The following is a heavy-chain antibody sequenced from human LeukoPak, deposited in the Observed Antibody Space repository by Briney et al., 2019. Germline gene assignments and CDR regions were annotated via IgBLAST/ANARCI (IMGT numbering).Heavy chain of an antibody. Sequence: GGSLRLSCAASGFTFSSHRMSWPPQAPGRGLEWLANINQDGTDKYYVDSVKGRFTISRDNAKNSLSLQMGSLRAEDTAVYYCARDYDWGQGTLVTVSS. D-gene: IGHD2-2*01. CDR3: ARDYD. J-gene: IGHJ4*02. CDR2: INQDGTDK. CDR1: GFTFSSHR. V-gene: IGHV3-7*01.